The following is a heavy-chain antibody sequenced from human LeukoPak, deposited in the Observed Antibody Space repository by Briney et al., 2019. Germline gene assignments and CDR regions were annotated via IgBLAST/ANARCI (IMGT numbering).Heavy chain of an antibody. CDR1: GFTFSSYG. Sequence: GGSLRLSCAASGFTFSSYGMSWVRQAPGKGLEWVSAISGSGGSTYYADSVKGRFTISRDNSKNTLYLQMNSLRAEDTAVYYCAKDWGIAAAGTAAFDIWGQGTMVTVSS. CDR2: ISGSGGST. J-gene: IGHJ3*02. CDR3: AKDWGIAAAGTAAFDI. V-gene: IGHV3-23*01. D-gene: IGHD6-13*01.